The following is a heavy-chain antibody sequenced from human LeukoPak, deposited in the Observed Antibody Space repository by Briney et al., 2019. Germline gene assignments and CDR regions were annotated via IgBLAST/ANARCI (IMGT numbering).Heavy chain of an antibody. Sequence: GGSLRLSCAASGFPFSNYWMNWVRQAPGKGLEWVANINQDGSEKYYVDSVKGRFTISRDNAKNSLYLQMNSLRAEDTAVYYCTRDFGSIVVVTAIVDWGQGTLVTVSS. CDR1: GFPFSNYW. CDR3: TRDFGSIVVVTAIVD. V-gene: IGHV3-7*01. CDR2: INQDGSEK. J-gene: IGHJ4*02. D-gene: IGHD2-21*02.